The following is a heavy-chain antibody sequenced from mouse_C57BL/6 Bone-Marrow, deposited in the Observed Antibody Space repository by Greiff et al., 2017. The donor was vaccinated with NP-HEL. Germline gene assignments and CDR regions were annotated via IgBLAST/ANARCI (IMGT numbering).Heavy chain of an antibody. CDR2: IWSGGST. Sequence: QVQLKESGPGLVQPSQSLSITCTVSGFSLTSYGVHWVRQSPGKGLEWLGVIWSGGSTDYNAAFISRLSISKDNSKSQVFFKMNSLQADDTAIYYCARRGLGPFAYWGQGTLVTVSA. D-gene: IGHD4-1*01. CDR3: ARRGLGPFAY. CDR1: GFSLTSYG. J-gene: IGHJ3*01. V-gene: IGHV2-2*01.